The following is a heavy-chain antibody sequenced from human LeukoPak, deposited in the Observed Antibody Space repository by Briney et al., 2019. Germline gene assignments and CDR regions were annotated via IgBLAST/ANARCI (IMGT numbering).Heavy chain of an antibody. J-gene: IGHJ4*02. CDR1: GFTFSSYG. V-gene: IGHV3-30*18. CDR2: ISYDGSSK. CDR3: AKEGMVTTEFDY. D-gene: IGHD4-17*01. Sequence: PGGSLRLSCAASGFTFSSYGMHWVRQAPGKGLEWVAVISYDGSSKYYADSVKGRFTISRDNSKNTLYLQMNSLRAEDTAVYYCAKEGMVTTEFDYWGQGTLVTVS.